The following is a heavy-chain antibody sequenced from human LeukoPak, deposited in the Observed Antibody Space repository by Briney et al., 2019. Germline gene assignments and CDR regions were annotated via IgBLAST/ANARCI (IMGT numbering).Heavy chain of an antibody. J-gene: IGHJ4*02. CDR3: ARHSYYYDDFDF. D-gene: IGHD3-22*01. V-gene: IGHV4-4*09. CDR1: GGSIRSYY. CDR2: IYSSGIT. Sequence: SETLSLNCTVSGGSIRSYYWSWIRQPPGKGLEWIGYIYSSGITGNSPSLKSRVTISMDIPKNHFSLRLSPVTDADTAVYYCARHSYYYDDFDFWGQGILVTVSS.